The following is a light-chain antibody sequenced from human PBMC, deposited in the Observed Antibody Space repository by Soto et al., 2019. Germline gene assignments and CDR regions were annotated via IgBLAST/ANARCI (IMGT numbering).Light chain of an antibody. V-gene: IGLV2-23*01. CDR1: SSDVGSYNL. Sequence: QSALTQPASVSGSPGQSITISCTGTSSDVGSYNLVSWYQQHPGKAPKLTIYEGSKRPSGVSNRFPGSKSGNTASLTISGLQAEDEADYYCCSYAGSSTFVFGTGTKVTVL. CDR3: CSYAGSSTFV. CDR2: EGS. J-gene: IGLJ1*01.